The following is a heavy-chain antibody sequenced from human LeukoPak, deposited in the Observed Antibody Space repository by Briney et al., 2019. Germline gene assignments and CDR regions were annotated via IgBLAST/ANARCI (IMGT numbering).Heavy chain of an antibody. J-gene: IGHJ5*02. CDR2: ISGSGSIS. CDR3: ARDLDWGAFDA. V-gene: IGHV3-23*01. CDR1: RFTFSSYA. Sequence: GGSLRLSCAASRFTFSSYAMSWVRQAPGKGLEWVSGISGSGSISYYADSVKGRFTISRDNSKNTVSLQMNSLRAEDTALYYCARDLDWGAFDAWGQGTLVTVSS. D-gene: IGHD3-9*01.